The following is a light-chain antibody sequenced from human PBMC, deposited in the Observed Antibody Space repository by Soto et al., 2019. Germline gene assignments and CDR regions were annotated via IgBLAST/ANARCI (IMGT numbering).Light chain of an antibody. CDR3: QYLSDYRYT. CDR1: QAISSY. V-gene: IGKV1-9*01. CDR2: ASS. J-gene: IGKJ2*01. Sequence: DIQLTQSPSFLSASVGDRVTITCRSSQAISSYLAWYQHNPGQDPMLLSYASSTLQNGVPSSFSGSGSGTEFTLKISSLQTEDFATYYCQYLSDYRYTFGQGTKVEIK.